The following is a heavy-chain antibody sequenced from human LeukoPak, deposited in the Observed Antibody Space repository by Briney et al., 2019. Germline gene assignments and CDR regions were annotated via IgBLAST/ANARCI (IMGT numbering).Heavy chain of an antibody. CDR3: AREVVATPGSWFDP. CDR1: GGSISSSSYY. D-gene: IGHD5-12*01. J-gene: IGHJ5*02. Sequence: PSETLSLTCTVSGGSISSSSYYWGWIRQPPAKGLEWIGYIYYSGSTNYNPSLKSRVTISVDTSKNQFSLKLSSVTAADTAVYYCAREVVATPGSWFDPWGQGTLVTVSS. CDR2: IYYSGST. V-gene: IGHV4-61*01.